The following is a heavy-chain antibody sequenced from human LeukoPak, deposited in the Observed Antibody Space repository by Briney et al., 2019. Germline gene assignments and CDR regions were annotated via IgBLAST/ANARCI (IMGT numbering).Heavy chain of an antibody. D-gene: IGHD2-2*02. CDR3: AKGVVPAAILLFDY. V-gene: IGHV3-23*01. Sequence: GGSLRLSCAASGLTFGSYTMSWVRQAPGKGLEWVSGITATGSRTYYADSVKGRFTISRDNSKNTLYLQMNSLRAEDTAVYYCAKGVVPAAILLFDYWGQGTLVTVSS. CDR2: ITATGSRT. J-gene: IGHJ4*02. CDR1: GLTFGSYT.